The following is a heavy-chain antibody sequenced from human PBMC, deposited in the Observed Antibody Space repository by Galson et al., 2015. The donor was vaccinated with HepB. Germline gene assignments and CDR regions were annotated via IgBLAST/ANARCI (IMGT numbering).Heavy chain of an antibody. CDR1: RYTFTNYG. J-gene: IGHJ6*02. CDR3: ARVGPDRDYYYYGMDV. V-gene: IGHV7-4-1*02. CDR2: INTDTGHP. D-gene: IGHD3-10*01. Sequence: SVKVSCKASRYTFTNYGMNWVRQAPGQGLEWMGWINTDTGHPTYAQGFTGRFVFSLDTSVSTAYLQISSLKAEDTAVYYCARVGPDRDYYYYGMDVWGQGTTVTVSS.